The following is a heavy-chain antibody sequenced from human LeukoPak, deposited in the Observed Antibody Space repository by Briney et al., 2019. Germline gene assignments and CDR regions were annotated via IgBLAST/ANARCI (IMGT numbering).Heavy chain of an antibody. Sequence: PGGSLRLSCSASGFTFSNYAMHWVRQAPGKGLEYGSFINSNGGSAYYTDSVKGRFTISRDNAKNTLYLQMSSLRAEDTAVYYCVKGVVVAASVWEYFRHWGQGTLVTVSS. CDR2: INSNGGSA. D-gene: IGHD2-15*01. CDR3: VKGVVVAASVWEYFRH. V-gene: IGHV3-64D*06. J-gene: IGHJ1*01. CDR1: GFTFSNYA.